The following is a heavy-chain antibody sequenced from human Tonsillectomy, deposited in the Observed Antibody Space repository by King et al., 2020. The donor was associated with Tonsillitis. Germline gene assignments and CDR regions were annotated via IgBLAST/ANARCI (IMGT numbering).Heavy chain of an antibody. CDR3: ARGYSGTYRIDY. CDR2: INGNGTST. Sequence: VQLVESGGGLVQPGGSLRLSCVASGFSFSSYWMHWVREVPGKGLVWVSHINGNGTSTTYADSVKGRFTISRANPKKTVFLQMKSLRDEETAVYYCARGYSGTYRIDYWGQGTPVTGSA. D-gene: IGHD5-12*01. CDR1: GFSFSSYW. J-gene: IGHJ4*02. V-gene: IGHV3-74*01.